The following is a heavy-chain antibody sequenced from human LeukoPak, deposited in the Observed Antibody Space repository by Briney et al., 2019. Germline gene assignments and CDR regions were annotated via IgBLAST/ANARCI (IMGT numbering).Heavy chain of an antibody. V-gene: IGHV3-7*01. CDR1: GFTFSDYY. J-gene: IGHJ4*02. D-gene: IGHD1-26*01. CDR2: IKGDESAR. CDR3: ARDVGGSLDY. Sequence: PGGSLRLSCAASGFTFSDYYMSWIRQAPGKGLEWVANIKGDESARHQADSVKGRFTISRDNAQNSVYLQMSSPRGEDTAVYYCARDVGGSLDYWGQGTLVTVSS.